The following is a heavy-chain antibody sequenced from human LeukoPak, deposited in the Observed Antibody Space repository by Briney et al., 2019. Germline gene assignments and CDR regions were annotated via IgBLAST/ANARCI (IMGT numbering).Heavy chain of an antibody. Sequence: VASVKVSCKASGYTFTSYGISWVRQAPGQGLEWMGWISAYNGNTNYAQKLQGRVTMTTDTSTSTAYMELRSLRSDDTAVYYCERDFKAQQLVLGYWGQGTLVPVSS. CDR3: ERDFKAQQLVLGY. D-gene: IGHD6-13*01. J-gene: IGHJ4*02. V-gene: IGHV1-18*01. CDR2: ISAYNGNT. CDR1: GYTFTSYG.